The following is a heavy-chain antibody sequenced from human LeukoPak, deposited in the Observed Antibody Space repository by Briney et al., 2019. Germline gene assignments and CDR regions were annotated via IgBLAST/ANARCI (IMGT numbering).Heavy chain of an antibody. Sequence: GASVKVSCKASGYTFTGYYMHWVRQAPGQGLEWMGWISAYNGNTNYAQKLQGRVTMTTDTSTSTAYMELRSLRSDDTAVYYCARESNYYYMDVWGKGTTVTVSS. CDR2: ISAYNGNT. J-gene: IGHJ6*03. CDR3: ARESNYYYMDV. CDR1: GYTFTGYY. V-gene: IGHV1-18*04.